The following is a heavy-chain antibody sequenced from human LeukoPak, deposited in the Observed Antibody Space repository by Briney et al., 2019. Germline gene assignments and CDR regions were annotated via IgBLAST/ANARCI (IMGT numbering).Heavy chain of an antibody. V-gene: IGHV3-23*01. CDR1: GFTFSSYA. CDR3: AKQWPQKDYAFDY. J-gene: IGHJ4*02. CDR2: ISGSCGNT. Sequence: GGSLRLSCAPSGFTFSSYAMRWVLQAPGKALEWVSAISGSCGNTYYADSVKGRFTISRDNSKNTLYLQMNSLRAEDPAVDYCAKQWPQKDYAFDYWGQGTLVTVSS. D-gene: IGHD4-17*01.